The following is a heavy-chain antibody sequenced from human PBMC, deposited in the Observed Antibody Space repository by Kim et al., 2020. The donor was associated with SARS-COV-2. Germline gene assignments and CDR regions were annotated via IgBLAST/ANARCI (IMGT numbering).Heavy chain of an antibody. Sequence: SVKVSCKASGGTFSSYAISWVRQAPGQGLEWMGGIIPIFGTANYAQKFQGRVTITADESTSTAYMELSSLRSEDTAVYYCARGKGSGGTIFGVVTYDYYYGMDVWGQGTTVTVSS. V-gene: IGHV1-69*13. D-gene: IGHD3-3*01. J-gene: IGHJ6*02. CDR1: GGTFSSYA. CDR3: ARGKGSGGTIFGVVTYDYYYGMDV. CDR2: IIPIFGTA.